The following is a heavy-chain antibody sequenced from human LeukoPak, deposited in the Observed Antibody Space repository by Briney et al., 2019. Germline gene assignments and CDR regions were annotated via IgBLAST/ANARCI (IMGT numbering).Heavy chain of an antibody. D-gene: IGHD1-26*01. Sequence: GGSLRLSCVGSGFTFDTYEMNWVRQAPGKGLEWLSLISRGGFEIHYAASVEGRFTISRDTAKNTLYLQMNSLRAEDTAVYYCARGGRSGNFDKWGQGTLVSVSS. CDR2: ISRGGFEI. CDR1: GFTFDTYE. V-gene: IGHV3-48*03. CDR3: ARGGRSGNFDK. J-gene: IGHJ4*02.